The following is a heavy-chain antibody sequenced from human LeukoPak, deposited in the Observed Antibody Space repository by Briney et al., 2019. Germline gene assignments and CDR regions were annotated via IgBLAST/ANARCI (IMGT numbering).Heavy chain of an antibody. CDR1: GGSFSGYY. V-gene: IGHV4-34*01. Sequence: SETLSLACAVYGGSFSGYYWGWIRQPPGKGLEWIGEINHSGSTNYNPSLKSRVTISVDTSKNQFSLKLSSVTAADTAVYYCARGPYCSSTSCYRPFDYWGQGTLVTVSS. D-gene: IGHD2-2*01. J-gene: IGHJ4*02. CDR3: ARGPYCSSTSCYRPFDY. CDR2: INHSGST.